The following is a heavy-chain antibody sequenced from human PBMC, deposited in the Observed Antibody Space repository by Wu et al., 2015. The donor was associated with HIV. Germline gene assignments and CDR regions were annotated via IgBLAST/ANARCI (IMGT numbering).Heavy chain of an antibody. CDR2: INPNSGGT. D-gene: IGHD6-19*01. Sequence: QVQLVQSGAEVKKPGASVKVSCKASGYTFTGYYMHWVRQAPGQGLEWMGWINPNSGGTNYAQKFQGRVTMTRDTSISTAYMELSRLRSDDTAVYYCARGIYTLAVAYHDAFDIWGQGQWSPSLQ. CDR1: GYTFTGYY. J-gene: IGHJ3*02. V-gene: IGHV1-2*02. CDR3: ARGIYTLAVAYHDAFDI.